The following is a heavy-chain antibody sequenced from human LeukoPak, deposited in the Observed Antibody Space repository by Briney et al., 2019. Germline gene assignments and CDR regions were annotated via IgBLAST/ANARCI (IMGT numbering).Heavy chain of an antibody. CDR3: ARDWGGYGSGSYGLTPTPFDY. Sequence: GGSLRLSCAASGFTYSSYSMNWVRQAPGKGLEWVSSISSSSGYIYYADSVKGRFTISRDNAKNSLYLQMNSLRAEDTAVYYCARDWGGYGSGSYGLTPTPFDYWGQGTLVTVSS. CDR1: GFTYSSYS. CDR2: ISSSSGYI. V-gene: IGHV3-21*01. J-gene: IGHJ4*02. D-gene: IGHD3-10*01.